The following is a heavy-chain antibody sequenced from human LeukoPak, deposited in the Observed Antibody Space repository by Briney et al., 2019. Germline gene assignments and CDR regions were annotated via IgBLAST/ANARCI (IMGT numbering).Heavy chain of an antibody. CDR3: ASTLCSGDNCYFDYYYYMDV. V-gene: IGHV3-7*01. CDR1: GFTFSSYW. J-gene: IGHJ6*03. D-gene: IGHD2-15*01. CDR2: IKQDGSEK. Sequence: GGSLRLSCAASGFTFSSYWMIWVRQAPGKGLEWVANIKQDGSEKYYVDSVKGRFTISRDNAKNSLYLEMNSLRAEDTAVYYCASTLCSGDNCYFDYYYYMDVWGKGTTVTISS.